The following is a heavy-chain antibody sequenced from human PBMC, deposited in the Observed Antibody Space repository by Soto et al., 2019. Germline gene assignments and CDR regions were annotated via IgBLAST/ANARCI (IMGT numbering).Heavy chain of an antibody. CDR3: ARRHLRDYIRWNFDP. D-gene: IGHD3-16*01. J-gene: IGHJ5*02. V-gene: IGHV1-2*02. CDR1: GYTFTDNQ. CDR2: IDPKSGDT. Sequence: QVQLVQSGAEVKKPGASVKVSCKASGYTFTDNQIHWLRRAPGQRLEWMGRIDPKSGDTNFVPTYQGRVTMTRDTSTNTVYMELTRLTSGDTAIYFCARRHLRDYIRWNFDPWGQGTLVTVSS.